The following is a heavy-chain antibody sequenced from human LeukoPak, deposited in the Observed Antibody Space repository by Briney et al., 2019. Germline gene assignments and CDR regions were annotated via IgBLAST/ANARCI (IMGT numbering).Heavy chain of an antibody. V-gene: IGHV3-48*01. CDR1: GFTFSHYS. D-gene: IGHD3-10*01. J-gene: IGHJ4*02. CDR3: ARGSYGSGKYYFDH. Sequence: PGGSLRLSCAASGFTFSHYSINWVRQAPGKGLEWVSYISSSSSTIYYADSVKGRFTISRDNAKNSLYLQMNSLRAEDTAVYYCARGSYGSGKYYFDHWGQGTLVTVSS. CDR2: ISSSSSTI.